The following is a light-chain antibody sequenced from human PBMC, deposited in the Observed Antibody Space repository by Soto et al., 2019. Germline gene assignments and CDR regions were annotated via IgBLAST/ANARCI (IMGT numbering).Light chain of an antibody. CDR1: SSNIGGNT. V-gene: IGLV1-44*01. J-gene: IGLJ2*01. CDR2: GNN. Sequence: QSVLTQPPSASETPGQRVTISCSGSSSNIGGNTVNWYQQFPGTAPKLLIYGNNQRPLGVPDRFSGSKSGTSASLAISGLQSEDEADYYCATWDDSLNGVVFGGGTQLTVL. CDR3: ATWDDSLNGVV.